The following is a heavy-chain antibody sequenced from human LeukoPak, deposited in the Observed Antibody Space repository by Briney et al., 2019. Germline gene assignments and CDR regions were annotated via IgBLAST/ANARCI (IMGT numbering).Heavy chain of an antibody. J-gene: IGHJ4*02. Sequence: PSQTLSLTCTVSGGSIFSGAYYWSWIRQLPGKGLEWIGYIYYSGSPYYSPSLKSRITISSVTSKNQFSLRLSSVTAADTAVYYCARDTDGNSYGLPDSWGQGTLVTVSS. CDR2: IYYSGSP. CDR1: GGSIFSGAYY. D-gene: IGHD5-18*01. CDR3: ARDTDGNSYGLPDS. V-gene: IGHV4-31*03.